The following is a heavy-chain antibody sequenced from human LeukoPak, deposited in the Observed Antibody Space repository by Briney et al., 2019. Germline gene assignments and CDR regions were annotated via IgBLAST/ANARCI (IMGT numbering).Heavy chain of an antibody. J-gene: IGHJ3*02. CDR1: GFTFSSYA. Sequence: PGGSLRLSCAASGFTFSSYALDWVRQAPGKGLEWVAVISKDGNSQNYADSVKGRFTISRDNSKNTLYLQMNSLRPEDTAAYYCAGESFDIWGQGTTVTVSS. CDR3: AGESFDI. CDR2: ISKDGNSQ. V-gene: IGHV3-30*04.